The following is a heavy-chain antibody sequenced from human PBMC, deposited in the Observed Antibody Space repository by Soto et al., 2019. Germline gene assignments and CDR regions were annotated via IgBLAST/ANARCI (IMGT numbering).Heavy chain of an antibody. CDR2: SKNKANSYST. Sequence: EVQLVESGGGLVQPGGSLRLSCAASGFTFSDHYMDWVRQAPGKGLEWVGRSKNKANSYSTEYAASVTGRFTISRDDSKNLLYLQMNSLKTEDTAVYYCARDSGRGWSNFDFWCQGTLVTVSS. V-gene: IGHV3-72*01. CDR1: GFTFSDHY. D-gene: IGHD6-19*01. CDR3: ARDSGRGWSNFDF. J-gene: IGHJ4*02.